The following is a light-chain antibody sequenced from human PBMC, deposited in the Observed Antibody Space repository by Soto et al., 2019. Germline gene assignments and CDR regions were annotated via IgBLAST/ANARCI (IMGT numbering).Light chain of an antibody. Sequence: QAVVTQEPSLTVSPGGSVTLTCASSTGAVTRGSYPNWFQKKPGQAPRALISSITNKHSWTPARFSGYLLGGKAALTLSSVQPEDEAEYYCLLCYGGAYVFGTGTKLTVL. V-gene: IGLV7-43*01. CDR1: TGAVTRGSY. CDR3: LLCYGGAYV. J-gene: IGLJ1*01. CDR2: SIT.